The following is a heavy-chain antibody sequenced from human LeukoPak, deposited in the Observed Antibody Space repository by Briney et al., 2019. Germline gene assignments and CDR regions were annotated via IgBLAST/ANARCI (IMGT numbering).Heavy chain of an antibody. CDR1: GFTFDDYG. D-gene: IGHD6-13*01. Sequence: PGGSLRLSCAASGFTFDDYGMSWVRHAPGKGLEWVSGINWNGGSTGYADSVKGRFTISRDNAKNSLYLQMNSLRAEDTAVYYCARDIDPSSSWSPTIDYWGQGTLVTVSS. J-gene: IGHJ4*02. CDR3: ARDIDPSSSWSPTIDY. V-gene: IGHV3-20*04. CDR2: INWNGGST.